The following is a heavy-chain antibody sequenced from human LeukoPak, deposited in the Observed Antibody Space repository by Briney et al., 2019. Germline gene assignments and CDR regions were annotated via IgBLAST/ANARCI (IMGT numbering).Heavy chain of an antibody. CDR3: ARDLAGGYYFDY. J-gene: IGHJ4*02. CDR1: GFTVSRKY. V-gene: IGHV3-66*01. CDR2: IYSGGDT. Sequence: GGSLRLSCAASGFTVSRKYMSWVRQAPGKGLEWVSVIYSGGDTYYADSVKGRFTISRDNSKNTLYLQMNSLRAEDTAVYYCARDLAGGYYFDYWGQGTLVTVSS. D-gene: IGHD3-16*01.